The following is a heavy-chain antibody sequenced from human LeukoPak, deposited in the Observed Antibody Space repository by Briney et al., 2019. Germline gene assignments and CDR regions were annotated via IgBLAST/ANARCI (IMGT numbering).Heavy chain of an antibody. CDR1: GGSISSADYY. Sequence: PSGTLSLTCAVSGGSISSADYYWSWIRQSPGKGLEWIGFFYYSGSTYYNPSLKSRVTISVDTSKNQFSLKLRSVTAADTAVYYCASIAVVTAAIDYWGQGTLVTVSS. D-gene: IGHD2-21*02. CDR3: ASIAVVTAAIDY. V-gene: IGHV4-30-4*01. J-gene: IGHJ4*02. CDR2: FYYSGST.